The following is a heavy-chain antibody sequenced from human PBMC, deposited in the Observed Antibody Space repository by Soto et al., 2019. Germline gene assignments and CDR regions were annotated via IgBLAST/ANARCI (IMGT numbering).Heavy chain of an antibody. D-gene: IGHD6-6*01. J-gene: IGHJ6*03. CDR1: GYTFTSYY. CDR3: ARVRAAHYMDV. V-gene: IGHV1-46*03. CDR2: INPSGGST. Sequence: ASMKVSCKASGYTFTSYYMHWVRQAPGQGLEWMGIINPSGGSTSYAQKFQGRVTMTRDTSTSTVYMELSSLRSEDTAVYYCARVRAAHYMDVWGKGTTVTVSS.